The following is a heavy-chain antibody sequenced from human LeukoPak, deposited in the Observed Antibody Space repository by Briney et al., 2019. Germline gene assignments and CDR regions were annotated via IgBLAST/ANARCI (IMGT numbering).Heavy chain of an antibody. CDR2: FDPEDGET. Sequence: ASVKVSCKVSGYTLTELSMHWVRQAPGKGLEWMGGFDPEDGETIYAQKFQGRVTMTEDTSTDTAYMELSSLRSEDTAVYYCATGRLERVNFDCWGQGTLVTVSS. CDR3: ATGRLERVNFDC. D-gene: IGHD1-1*01. J-gene: IGHJ4*02. CDR1: GYTLTELS. V-gene: IGHV1-24*01.